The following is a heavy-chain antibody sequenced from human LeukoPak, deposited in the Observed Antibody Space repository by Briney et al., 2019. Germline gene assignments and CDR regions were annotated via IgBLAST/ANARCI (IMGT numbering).Heavy chain of an antibody. D-gene: IGHD4-23*01. J-gene: IGHJ4*02. V-gene: IGHV3-53*01. CDR3: AREPYGGTPFYFDY. Sequence: GGSLRLSCAASGFTVSGNYMSWVRQAPGKRLEWVSVIYSGGNTYYADSVKGRFTISRDISKNTLYLQMNSLRAEDTAVYYCAREPYGGTPFYFDYWGQGTLVTVSS. CDR2: IYSGGNT. CDR1: GFTVSGNY.